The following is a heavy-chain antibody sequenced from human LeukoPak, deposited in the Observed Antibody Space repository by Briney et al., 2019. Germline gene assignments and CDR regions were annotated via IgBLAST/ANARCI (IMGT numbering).Heavy chain of an antibody. CDR3: ARGWDGYETYFDN. J-gene: IGHJ4*02. Sequence: ASVKVSCNASGYTFSDYYLHWVRQAPGQGLEWMGWINPKSGGTKNEQKFQGRVTLTRDTSISTAYMELTRLTSDDTAVYFCARGWDGYETYFDNWAQGTLVTVSS. CDR1: GYTFSDYY. V-gene: IGHV1-2*02. CDR2: INPKSGGT. D-gene: IGHD5-12*01.